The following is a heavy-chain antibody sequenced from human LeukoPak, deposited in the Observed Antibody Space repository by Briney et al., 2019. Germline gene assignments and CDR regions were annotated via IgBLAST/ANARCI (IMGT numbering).Heavy chain of an antibody. Sequence: SVKVSCKASGGTFSSYAISWVRQAPGQGLEWMGRIIPILGIANYAQKFQGRVTITADKSTSTAYMELSSLRSEDTAVYYCAGRTAEGIFDIWGQGTMITVSS. CDR2: IIPILGIA. D-gene: IGHD5-18*01. CDR3: AGRTAEGIFDI. V-gene: IGHV1-69*04. CDR1: GGTFSSYA. J-gene: IGHJ3*02.